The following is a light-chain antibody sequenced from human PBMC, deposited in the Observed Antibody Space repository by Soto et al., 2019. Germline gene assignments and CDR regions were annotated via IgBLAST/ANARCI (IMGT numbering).Light chain of an antibody. CDR2: EVT. J-gene: IGLJ2*01. V-gene: IGLV2-23*02. CDR3: CFAVKGPPAVV. CDR1: SSDVGNYNL. Sequence: QSALTQPASVSGSPGQSITISCTGTSSDVGNYNLVSWYQHHPGTAPKLMVYEVTKRPSGVSSRFSGSKSGNTASLTISGPLGGDGVVFCSCFAVKGPPAVVFGGGTQVTV.